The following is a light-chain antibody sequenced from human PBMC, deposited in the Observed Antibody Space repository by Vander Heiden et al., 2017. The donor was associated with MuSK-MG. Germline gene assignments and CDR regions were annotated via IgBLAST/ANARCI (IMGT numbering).Light chain of an antibody. J-gene: IGKJ4*01. CDR3: QQTDTMALT. CDR2: AAS. CDR1: QSINTY. V-gene: IGKV1-39*01. Sequence: DIQMTQSPSSLSASVGDRVTITCRASQSINTYLNWYQQKPGKAPNLLIYAASSLQSGVPSRFSGSESGTDFTLTIISLQPEEFAVYCCQQTDTMALTFGGGTKVEIK.